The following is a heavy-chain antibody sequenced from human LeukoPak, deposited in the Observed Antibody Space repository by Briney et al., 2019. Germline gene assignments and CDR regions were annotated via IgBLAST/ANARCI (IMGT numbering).Heavy chain of an antibody. Sequence: GGSLRLSCAASGFTFVSYAMSWVRQAPGKGLEGVSGISNGGASTYYADSVKGRFTISRDNSKNTLFLQMNSLRAEDTAVYYCAKYRVGVSSPVDYWGQGTLIAVSS. D-gene: IGHD3-16*01. CDR1: GFTFVSYA. J-gene: IGHJ4*02. CDR3: AKYRVGVSSPVDY. V-gene: IGHV3-23*01. CDR2: ISNGGAST.